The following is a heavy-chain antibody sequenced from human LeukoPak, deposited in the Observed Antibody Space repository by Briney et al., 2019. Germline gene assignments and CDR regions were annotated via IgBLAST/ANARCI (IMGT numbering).Heavy chain of an antibody. CDR1: GFTFNRCW. CDR2: ISSTSSYI. V-gene: IGHV3-21*01. Sequence: GGSLRLSCVVSGFTFNRCWMNWVRQAPGKGLEWVSSISSTSSYIYYADSVKGRFTISRDNAKNSLYLQMNSLRAEDTAVYYCARERGYSYGYADYWGQGTLVTVSS. CDR3: ARERGYSYGYADY. D-gene: IGHD5-18*01. J-gene: IGHJ4*02.